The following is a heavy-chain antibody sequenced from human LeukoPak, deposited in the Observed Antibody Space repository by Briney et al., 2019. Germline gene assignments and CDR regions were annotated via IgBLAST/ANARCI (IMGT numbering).Heavy chain of an antibody. CDR3: ARHSAAIAAAGNDY. CDR1: GDSINSLDL. V-gene: IGHV4-4*02. D-gene: IGHD6-13*01. CDR2: MYLSGTT. Sequence: SETLSLTCTVSGDSINSLDLWSWVRQPPGKGLEWIGEMYLSGTTHSNPSVKSRVTISIDTSKNQFSLRLSSVTTADTAVYYCARHSAAIAAAGNDYWGQGTLVTVSS. J-gene: IGHJ4*02.